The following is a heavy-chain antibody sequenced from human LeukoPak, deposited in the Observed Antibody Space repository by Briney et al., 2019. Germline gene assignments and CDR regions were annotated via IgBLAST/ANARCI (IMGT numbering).Heavy chain of an antibody. J-gene: IGHJ4*02. CDR2: IYYSGST. D-gene: IGHD4-17*01. Sequence: SETLSLTCTVSGGSISSSSYYWGWIRQPPGKGLEWIGSIYYSGSTYYNPSLKSRVTISVDTSKNQFSLKLSSVTAADTAVYYCARQNHTVTTSDYWGQGTLVTVSS. V-gene: IGHV4-39*01. CDR3: ARQNHTVTTSDY. CDR1: GGSISSSSYY.